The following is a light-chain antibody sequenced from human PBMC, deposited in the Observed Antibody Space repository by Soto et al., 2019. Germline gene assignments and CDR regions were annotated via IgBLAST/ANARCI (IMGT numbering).Light chain of an antibody. J-gene: IGKJ5*01. CDR2: GAF. V-gene: IGKV3D-20*02. Sequence: EIVLTQSPGSLSLSPGERATVSCRASQSVSGSYLAWYQQKPGQPPRLLIYGAFNRAGGIPDRFSGSGSGIDFTLTISSLEPEDFAVYYCQQRSNWPITFGQGTRLEIK. CDR3: QQRSNWPIT. CDR1: QSVSGSY.